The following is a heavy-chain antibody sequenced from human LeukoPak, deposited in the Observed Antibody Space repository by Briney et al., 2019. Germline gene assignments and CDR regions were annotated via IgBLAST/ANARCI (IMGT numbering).Heavy chain of an antibody. J-gene: IGHJ6*03. CDR1: GYSISSGYY. CDR3: TRGSIAYYYMDV. CDR2: IYHSGST. D-gene: IGHD3-22*01. Sequence: SETLSLTCTVSGYSISSGYYWGWIRQPPGKGLEWIGSIYHSGSTYYNPSLKSRVTISVDMSKNQFSLKLSSVTAADTAVYYCTRGSIAYYYMDVWGKGSTVTISS. V-gene: IGHV4-38-2*02.